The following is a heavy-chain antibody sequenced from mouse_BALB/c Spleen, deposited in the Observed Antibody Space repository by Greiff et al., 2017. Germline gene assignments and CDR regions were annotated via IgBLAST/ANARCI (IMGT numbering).Heavy chain of an antibody. D-gene: IGHD2-2*01. CDR3: KLWLLAMDY. V-gene: IGHV14-4*02. CDR1: GFNIKDYY. Sequence: EVQLQQSGAELVRSGASVKLSCTASGFNIKDYYMHWVKQRPEQGLEWIGWIDPENGDTEYAPKFQGKATMTADTSSNTAYLQLSSLTSEDTAVYYCKLWLLAMDYWGQGTSVTVSS. J-gene: IGHJ4*01. CDR2: IDPENGDT.